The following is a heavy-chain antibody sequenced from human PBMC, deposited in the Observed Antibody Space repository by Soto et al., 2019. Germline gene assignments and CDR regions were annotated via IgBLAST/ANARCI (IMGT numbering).Heavy chain of an antibody. CDR1: GFTFSSYG. V-gene: IGHV3-30*18. CDR2: ISYDGSNK. Sequence: PGGSLRLSCAASGFTFSSYGMHWVRQAPGKGLEWVAVISYDGSNKYYADSVKGRFTISRDNSKNTLYLQMNSLRAEDTAVYYCANLRLPPWYYYGMDVWGQGTTVTVSS. CDR3: ANLRLPPWYYYGMDV. J-gene: IGHJ6*02. D-gene: IGHD6-25*01.